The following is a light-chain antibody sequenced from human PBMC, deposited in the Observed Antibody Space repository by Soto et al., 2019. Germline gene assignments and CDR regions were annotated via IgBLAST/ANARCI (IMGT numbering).Light chain of an antibody. J-gene: IGLJ2*01. CDR1: SSNIGAGYD. Sequence: QAVVTQPPSVSGAPGQRVTISCTGSSSNIGAGYDVHWYQQLPGTAPKLLIYGNSNRPSGVPDRFSGSKSGTSASLAITGLQTEDEADYYCQCYDSSLSGLVFGGGTKLTVL. CDR2: GNS. CDR3: QCYDSSLSGLV. V-gene: IGLV1-40*01.